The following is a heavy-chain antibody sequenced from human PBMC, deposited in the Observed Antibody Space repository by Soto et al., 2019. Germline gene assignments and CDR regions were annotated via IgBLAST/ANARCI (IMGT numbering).Heavy chain of an antibody. J-gene: IGHJ3*02. D-gene: IGHD3-9*01. CDR3: ARGPLLRYFERVFEI. CDR2: IIPIFGTA. CDR1: GGTFSSYA. Sequence: SVKVSCKASGGTFSSYAISWVRQAPGQGLEWMGGIIPIFGTANYAQKFQGRATITADESTSTAYMELSSLRSEDMAVYYCARGPLLRYFERVFEIWGQGTLVTVSS. V-gene: IGHV1-69*13.